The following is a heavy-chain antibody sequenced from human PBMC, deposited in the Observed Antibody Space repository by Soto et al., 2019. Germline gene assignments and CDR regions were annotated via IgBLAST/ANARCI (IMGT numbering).Heavy chain of an antibody. CDR1: GGSFSGYY. J-gene: IGHJ4*02. V-gene: IGHV4-34*01. CDR2: INHSGST. CDR3: ARGGKAPDY. Sequence: PSETLSLTCAVYGGSFSGYYWSWIRQPPGKGLEWIGEINHSGSTNYNPSLKSRVTISVDTSKNRFSLKLSSVTAADTAVYYCARGGKAPDYWGQGTLVTVSS.